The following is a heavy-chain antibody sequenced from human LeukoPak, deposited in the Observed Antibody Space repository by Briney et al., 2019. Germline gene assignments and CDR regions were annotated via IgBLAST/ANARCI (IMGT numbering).Heavy chain of an antibody. D-gene: IGHD6-19*01. V-gene: IGHV3-21*01. J-gene: IGHJ4*02. CDR1: GFTFNSYS. Sequence: PGGSLRLSCAASGFTFNSYSMNWVRQAPGKGLEWVSSISGSNSYIYYADSMKGRFTISRDNAKNSLYLQMNSLRAEDTAVYYCARDGRFSGHFDNWGQGTLVTVSS. CDR2: ISGSNSYI. CDR3: ARDGRFSGHFDN.